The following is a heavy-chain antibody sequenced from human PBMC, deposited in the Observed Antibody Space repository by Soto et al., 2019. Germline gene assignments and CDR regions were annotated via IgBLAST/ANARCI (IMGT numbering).Heavy chain of an antibody. CDR3: ARFAGECSGGSCSKEKYYYYYMDV. CDR2: IYYSGST. V-gene: IGHV4-31*03. Sequence: QVQLQESGPGLVKPSQTLSLTCTVSGGSISSGGYYWSWIRQHPGKGLEWIGYIYYSGSTYYNPSLKSRVTISVDTSKNQFSLKLSSVTAADTAVYYCARFAGECSGGSCSKEKYYYYYMDVWGKGTTVTVSS. CDR1: GGSISSGGYY. D-gene: IGHD2-15*01. J-gene: IGHJ6*03.